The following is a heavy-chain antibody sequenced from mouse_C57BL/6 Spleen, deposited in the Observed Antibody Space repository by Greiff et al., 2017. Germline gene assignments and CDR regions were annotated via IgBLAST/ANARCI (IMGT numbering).Heavy chain of an antibody. V-gene: IGHV5-6*02. D-gene: IGHD1-3*01. CDR3: ARQWETSSWFAY. J-gene: IGHJ3*01. CDR2: ISSGGSYT. Sequence: DVKLVESGGDLVKPGGSLKLSCAASGFTFSSYGMSWVRQTPDKRLEWVATISSGGSYTYYPDSVKGRFTISRDNAKNTLYLQMSSLKSEDTAMYYCARQWETSSWFAYWGQGTLVTVSA. CDR1: GFTFSSYG.